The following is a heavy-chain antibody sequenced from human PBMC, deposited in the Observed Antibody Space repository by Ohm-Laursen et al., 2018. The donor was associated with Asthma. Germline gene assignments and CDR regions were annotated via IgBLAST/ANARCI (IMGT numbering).Heavy chain of an antibody. CDR1: GFTFRSYA. D-gene: IGHD6-19*01. Sequence: SLRLSCAASGFTFRSYAMHWVRQAPGKGLEWVAVISYDGSNKYYADSVKGRFTISRDNSKNTLYLQMNSLRAEDTAVYYCARDNGDSSGWLNFDYWGQGTLVTVSS. J-gene: IGHJ4*02. CDR2: ISYDGSNK. CDR3: ARDNGDSSGWLNFDY. V-gene: IGHV3-30-3*01.